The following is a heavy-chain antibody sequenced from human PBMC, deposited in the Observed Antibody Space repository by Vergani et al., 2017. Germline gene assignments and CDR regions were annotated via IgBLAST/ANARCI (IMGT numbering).Heavy chain of an antibody. Sequence: QVQLVQSGAEVKKPGASVKVSCKVSGYTLPELSMHWVRQDPGKGLEWMGGFDPEDGETIDAQKFQGRVTMTEDTSTDTAYMELSSLRSEXTAVYYCATAVGWNYPDWFDPWGQGTLVTVSS. J-gene: IGHJ5*02. CDR1: GYTLPELS. CDR2: FDPEDGET. V-gene: IGHV1-24*01. CDR3: ATAVGWNYPDWFDP. D-gene: IGHD1-7*01.